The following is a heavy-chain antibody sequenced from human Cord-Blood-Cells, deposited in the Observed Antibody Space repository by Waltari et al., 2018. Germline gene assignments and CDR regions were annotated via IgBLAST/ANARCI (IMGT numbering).Heavy chain of an antibody. V-gene: IGHV1-2*02. CDR2: INPNSGGT. CDR3: ARGSSIAARFDI. J-gene: IGHJ3*02. D-gene: IGHD6-6*01. CDR1: GYTFTAYS. Sequence: QVQLVPSGAAVKKPGASVKVSCKASGYTFTAYSMHWFRQAPGQGLEWMGWINPNSGGTNYAQKFQGRVTMTRDTSISTAYMELSRLRSDDTAVYYCARGSSIAARFDIWGQGTMVTVSS.